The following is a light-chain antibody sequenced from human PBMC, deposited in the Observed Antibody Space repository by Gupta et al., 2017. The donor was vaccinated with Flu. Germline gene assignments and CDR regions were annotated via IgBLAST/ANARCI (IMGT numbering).Light chain of an antibody. J-gene: IGLJ3*02. CDR2: GEN. CDR3: NSRDSSVKHLSWV. Sequence: DSLRSYSASGYQQKQGQAPVLVIYGENNRHSGIPDRFSGSSSGNTASLTITGAQAEDEADYSCNSRDSSVKHLSWVFGGGTKLTVL. CDR1: SLRSYS. V-gene: IGLV3-19*01.